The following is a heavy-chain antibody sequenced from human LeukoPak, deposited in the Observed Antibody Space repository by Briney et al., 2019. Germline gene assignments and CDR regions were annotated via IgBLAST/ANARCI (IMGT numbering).Heavy chain of an antibody. V-gene: IGHV4-31*03. CDR3: ATYYDGSGYYLDY. CDR1: GGSISSGTHY. CDR2: IYYTGIT. D-gene: IGHD3-22*01. Sequence: SETLSLTCTVSGGSISSGTHYYNWIRQHPGKGLEWIGYIYYTGITSYNPSLKSRVTMSVDTSMNQFSLKLTSVTAADTAVYYCATYYDGSGYYLDYWGQGALVAVSS. J-gene: IGHJ4*02.